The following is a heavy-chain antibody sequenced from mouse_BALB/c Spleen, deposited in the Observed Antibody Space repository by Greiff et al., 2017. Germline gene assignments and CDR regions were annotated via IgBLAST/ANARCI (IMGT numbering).Heavy chain of an antibody. V-gene: IGHV5-9-4*01. CDR2: ISSGGSYT. Sequence: EVHLVESGGGLVKPGGSLKLSCAASGFTFSSYAMSWVRQSPEKRLEWVAEISSGGSYTYYPDTVTGRFTISRDNAKNTLYLEMSSRRSEDTSMYYCARVGDYYFDYWGQGTTLTVSS. CDR1: GFTFSSYA. J-gene: IGHJ2*01. CDR3: ARVGDYYFDY.